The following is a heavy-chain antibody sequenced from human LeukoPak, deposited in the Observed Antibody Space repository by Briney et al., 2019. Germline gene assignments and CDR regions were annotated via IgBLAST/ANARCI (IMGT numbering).Heavy chain of an antibody. CDR2: INIDGNKV. J-gene: IGHJ6*03. D-gene: IGHD6-19*01. Sequence: GGSLRLSCAASGFTFGNFWMHWLRQVPGKGLVWVSRINIDGNKVSYADSVKGRFTISRDNAKNSLYLQMNSLRAEDTAIYYCARSSGWYHRGPDYYYYYMDVWGKGTTVTVS. CDR1: GFTFGNFW. CDR3: ARSSGWYHRGPDYYYYYMDV. V-gene: IGHV3-74*01.